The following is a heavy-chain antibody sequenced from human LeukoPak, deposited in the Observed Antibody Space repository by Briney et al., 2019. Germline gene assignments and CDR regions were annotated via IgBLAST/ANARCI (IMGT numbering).Heavy chain of an antibody. CDR3: ARVSVTCTNGVCYDYYYYMDV. CDR1: GGSISSSSYY. J-gene: IGHJ6*03. CDR2: IYYSGST. D-gene: IGHD2-8*01. Sequence: PSETLSLTCTVSGGSISSSSYYWGWIRQPPGKGLEWIGSIYYSGSTYYNPSLKSRVTISVDTSKNQFSLKLSSVTAADTAVYYCARVSVTCTNGVCYDYYYYMDVWGKGTTVTVSS. V-gene: IGHV4-39*07.